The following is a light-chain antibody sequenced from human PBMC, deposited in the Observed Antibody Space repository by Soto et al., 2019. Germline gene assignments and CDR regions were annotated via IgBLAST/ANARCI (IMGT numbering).Light chain of an antibody. CDR2: GAS. CDR3: QQYGNSPPIT. V-gene: IGKV3-20*01. CDR1: QSVSSSY. Sequence: EIVLTRSPGTLSLSPGERATLSCRASQSVSSSYLAWYQQKPGQAPRLLIYGASSRATGIPDRFSGSGYGTDFTLTIRRLEPEDFAVYYCQQYGNSPPITFGGGTKVDIK. J-gene: IGKJ4*01.